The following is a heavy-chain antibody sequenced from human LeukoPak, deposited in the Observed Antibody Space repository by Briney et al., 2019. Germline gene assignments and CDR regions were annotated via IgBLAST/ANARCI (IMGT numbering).Heavy chain of an antibody. Sequence: GSVEVSCKASGYTFTAYTISWVRQAPGQGLEWMGWISGYNGNTNYAQKVQGRVTMPTDTSTSTAIMELRSLRSDATAVYYCARSPARGYDILTGYNDYWGQGTLVTVSS. CDR2: ISGYNGNT. D-gene: IGHD3-9*01. CDR1: GYTFTAYT. J-gene: IGHJ4*02. CDR3: ARSPARGYDILTGYNDY. V-gene: IGHV1-18*01.